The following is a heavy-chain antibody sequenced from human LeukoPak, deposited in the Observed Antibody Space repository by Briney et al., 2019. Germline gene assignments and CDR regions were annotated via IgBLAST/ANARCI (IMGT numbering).Heavy chain of an antibody. Sequence: EASVKVSCKASGGTFSSYAISWVRQAPGQGLEWMGRIIPILGIANYAQKFQGRVTITADKSTSTAYMELSSLRSEDTAVYYCARGPRKDIVVVPARGWFDPWGQGTLVTVSS. CDR1: GGTFSSYA. D-gene: IGHD2-2*01. J-gene: IGHJ5*02. CDR3: ARGPRKDIVVVPARGWFDP. CDR2: IIPILGIA. V-gene: IGHV1-69*04.